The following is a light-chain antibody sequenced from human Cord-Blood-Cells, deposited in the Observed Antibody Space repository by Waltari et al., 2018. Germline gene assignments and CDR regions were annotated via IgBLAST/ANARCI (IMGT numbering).Light chain of an antibody. Sequence: DIQMTQSPSTLSASVGDRVTITCRASQSISSWLAWYQQKPGKAPKLLIYDDASLESGVPARFSGSGSGTEFTLTISSLQPDDFATYDCQQYNSYSPTFGGGTKVEIK. CDR1: QSISSW. CDR3: QQYNSYSPT. V-gene: IGKV1-5*01. J-gene: IGKJ4*01. CDR2: DDA.